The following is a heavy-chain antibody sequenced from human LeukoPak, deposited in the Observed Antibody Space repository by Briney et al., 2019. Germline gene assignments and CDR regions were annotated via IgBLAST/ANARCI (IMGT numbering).Heavy chain of an antibody. CDR2: IYYSGST. J-gene: IGHJ6*02. Sequence: SETLSLTCTVSGGSISSGGYYWSWIRQHPGKGLEWIGYIYYSGSTYYNPSLKSRVTISVDTSKNQFSLKLSSVTAADTAVYYCARGHSSGPHYHFYYYYGMDVWGQGTTVTVSS. CDR3: ARGHSSGPHYHFYYYYGMDV. CDR1: GGSISSGGYY. D-gene: IGHD3-22*01. V-gene: IGHV4-31*03.